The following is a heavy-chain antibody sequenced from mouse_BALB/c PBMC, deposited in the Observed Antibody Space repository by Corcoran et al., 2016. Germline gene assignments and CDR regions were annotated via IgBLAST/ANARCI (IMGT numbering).Heavy chain of an antibody. CDR3: ATMITYYFDY. J-gene: IGHJ2*01. CDR2: IDPENGNT. CDR1: GFNIKDYY. V-gene: IGHV14-1*02. Sequence: EVQLQQSGAELVRPGALVKLSCKASGFNIKDYYMHWVKQRPEQGLEWIGWIDPENGNTIYDPKFQGKASITADTSSNTAYLQLSSLTSEDTAVYYCATMITYYFDYWGEGTTRTVSS. D-gene: IGHD2-4*01.